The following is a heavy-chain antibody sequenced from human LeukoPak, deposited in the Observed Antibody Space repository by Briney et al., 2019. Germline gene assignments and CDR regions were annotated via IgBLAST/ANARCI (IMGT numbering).Heavy chain of an antibody. V-gene: IGHV4-31*03. CDR2: IYYSGST. J-gene: IGHJ3*02. CDR1: GGSISSGGYY. CDR3: ARSNVGGYYYEGVSAFDI. Sequence: SETLSLTCTVSGGSISSGGYYWSWIRQHPGKGLEWIGYIYYSGSTYYNPSLKSRVTISVDASKNQFSLKLSSVTAADTAVYYCARSNVGGYYYEGVSAFDIWGQGTMVTVSS. D-gene: IGHD3-22*01.